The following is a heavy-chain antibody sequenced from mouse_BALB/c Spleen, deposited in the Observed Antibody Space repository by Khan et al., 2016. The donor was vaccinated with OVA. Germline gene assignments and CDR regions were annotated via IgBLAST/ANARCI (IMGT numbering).Heavy chain of an antibody. CDR1: GFSLTDYG. CDR3: ARELRLGGFAY. V-gene: IGHV2-6-7*01. D-gene: IGHD1-2*01. Sequence: MQLEESGPGLVAPSQSLSITCTVSGFSLTDYGVNWVRQPPGKGLEWLGMMWGDGSTDYNSVLKSRLSISKDNSKSQVFLKMNSLQTDDTARYYCARELRLGGFAYWGQGTLVTVSA. CDR2: MWGDGST. J-gene: IGHJ3*01.